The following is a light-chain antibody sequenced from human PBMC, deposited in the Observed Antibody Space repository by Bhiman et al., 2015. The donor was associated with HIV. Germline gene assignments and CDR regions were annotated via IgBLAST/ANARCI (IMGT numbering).Light chain of an antibody. CDR3: QSYDSSLSGRV. J-gene: IGLJ3*02. Sequence: QSVLTQPPSVSEVPRQRVTISCSGSSSNIGKNPVNWFQQVPGKAPKLLIYYDDLLSSGVSDRFSASKAGTSASLAISGLQSEDEANYYCQSYDSSLSGRVFGGGTKLTVL. V-gene: IGLV1-36*01. CDR2: YDD. CDR1: SSNIGKNP.